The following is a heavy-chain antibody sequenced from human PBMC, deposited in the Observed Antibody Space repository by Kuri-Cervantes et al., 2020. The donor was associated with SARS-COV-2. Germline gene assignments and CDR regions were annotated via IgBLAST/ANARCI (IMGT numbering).Heavy chain of an antibody. CDR1: GFTFSDYE. J-gene: IGHJ4*02. V-gene: IGHV3-48*03. Sequence: LSLTCAASGFTFSDYEMNWVRQAPGKGLEWVSYISISGSTIYYADSVKGRFTISRDNAKNSLYLQMNSLRAEDTAVYYCARGRGGRIAVAGYLFDYWGQGTLVTVSS. CDR3: ARGRGGRIAVAGYLFDY. CDR2: ISISGSTI. D-gene: IGHD6-19*01.